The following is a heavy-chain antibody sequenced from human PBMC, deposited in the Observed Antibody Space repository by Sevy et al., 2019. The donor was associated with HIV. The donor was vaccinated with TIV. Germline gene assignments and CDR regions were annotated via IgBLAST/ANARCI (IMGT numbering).Heavy chain of an antibody. J-gene: IGHJ6*02. CDR1: GFTFSSYW. Sequence: GGSLRLSCAASGFTFSSYWMSWVRQAPGKGLEWVANIKQDGSEKYYVDSVKGRFTISRDKAKNSLYLQMNSLRAEDTAVYYCAREDVILWFGELNYYYGMDVWGQGTTVTVSS. D-gene: IGHD3-10*01. CDR3: AREDVILWFGELNYYYGMDV. CDR2: IKQDGSEK. V-gene: IGHV3-7*01.